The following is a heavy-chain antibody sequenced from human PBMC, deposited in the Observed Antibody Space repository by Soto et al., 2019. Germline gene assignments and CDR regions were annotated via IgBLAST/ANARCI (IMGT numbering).Heavy chain of an antibody. J-gene: IGHJ6*03. Sequence: PSETLSLTCTVYDRYCRGYDLSWIRQSPGKGLEWIGEINHSGSTNYNPSLKSRVTILIDAPKNQFSLKMSSVTAADTAVYYCARSPYMDVWGKGTTVTVSS. CDR3: ARSPYMDV. CDR1: DRYCRGYD. CDR2: INHSGST. V-gene: IGHV4-34*01.